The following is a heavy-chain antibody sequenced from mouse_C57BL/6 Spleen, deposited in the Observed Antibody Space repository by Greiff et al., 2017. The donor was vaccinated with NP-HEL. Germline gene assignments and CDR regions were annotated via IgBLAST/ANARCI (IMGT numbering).Heavy chain of an antibody. CDR1: GFTFSDYG. Sequence: EVKLMESGGGLVKPGGSLKLSCAASGFTFSDYGMHWVRQAPEKGLEWVAYISSGSSTIYYADTVKGRFTISRDNAKNTLFLQMTSLRSEDTAMYYCARVNSNYEFAYWGQGTLVTVSA. CDR2: ISSGSSTI. CDR3: ARVNSNYEFAY. D-gene: IGHD2-5*01. V-gene: IGHV5-17*01. J-gene: IGHJ3*01.